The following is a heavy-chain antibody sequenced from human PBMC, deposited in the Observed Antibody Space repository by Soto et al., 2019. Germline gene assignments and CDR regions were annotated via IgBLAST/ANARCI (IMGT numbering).Heavy chain of an antibody. CDR2: IYYSGST. Sequence: PSETLSLTCTVSGGSISSGGYLWSWIRQHPGKGLEWIGYIYYSGSTYYNPSLKSRVTISVDTSKNQFSLKLSSVTAADTAVYYCARDVGYCSGGSCYEGQAFDIWGQGTMVTVSS. J-gene: IGHJ3*02. D-gene: IGHD2-15*01. V-gene: IGHV4-31*03. CDR3: ARDVGYCSGGSCYEGQAFDI. CDR1: GGSISSGGYL.